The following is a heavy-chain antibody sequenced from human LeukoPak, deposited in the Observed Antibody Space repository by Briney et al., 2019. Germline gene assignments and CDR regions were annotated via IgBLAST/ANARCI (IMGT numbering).Heavy chain of an antibody. CDR2: ISGSGGST. J-gene: IGHJ4*02. CDR3: AKDPEMVRGVKVYFDY. Sequence: GGSLRLSCAASGFTFSSYAMHWVRQAPGKGLEWVSAISGSGGSTYYADSVKGRFTISRDNSKNTLYLQMNSLRAEDTAVYYCAKDPEMVRGVKVYFDYWGQGTLVTVSS. V-gene: IGHV3-23*01. D-gene: IGHD3-10*01. CDR1: GFTFSSYA.